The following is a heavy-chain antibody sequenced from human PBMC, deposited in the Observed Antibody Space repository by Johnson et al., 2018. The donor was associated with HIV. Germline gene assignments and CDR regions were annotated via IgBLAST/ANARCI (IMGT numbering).Heavy chain of an antibody. V-gene: IGHV3-30-3*01. CDR1: GFNFSNYA. Sequence: HVQLVESGGGVVQPGRSLRLSCAASGFNFSNYAMHWVRQAPGKGLEWVAIISYDGSTKYYTDFVKGRFTISRDNAKNTLYLQLDSLRAEDTAVYYCTTTGYISSWCLGGHNVFDIWGQGTMVTVSS. CDR2: ISYDGSTK. CDR3: TTTGYISSWCLGGHNVFDI. D-gene: IGHD6-13*01. J-gene: IGHJ3*02.